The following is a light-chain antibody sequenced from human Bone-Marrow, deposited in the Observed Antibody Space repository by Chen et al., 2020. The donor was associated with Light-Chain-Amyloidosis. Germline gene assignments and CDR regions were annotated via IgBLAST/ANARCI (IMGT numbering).Light chain of an antibody. CDR3: SSYTSSSTQV. Sequence: QSDLTQPASVSGSPGQSITISCTGTSSEVGSYTYVPWYQQHPGNVPKLMLFDVTTRPSGVSMRFSGSTSGTTASLTISGPHADAEADYYCSSYTSSSTQVFGGGTKLTVL. J-gene: IGLJ2*01. CDR2: DVT. V-gene: IGLV2-14*03. CDR1: SSEVGSYTY.